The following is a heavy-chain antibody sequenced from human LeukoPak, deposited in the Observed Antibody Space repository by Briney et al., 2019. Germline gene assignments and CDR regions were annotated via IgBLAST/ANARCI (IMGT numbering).Heavy chain of an antibody. Sequence: GESLKIPCKGSEYSFTSYWIGWVRQMPGKGLEWMGIIYPGDSDTRYSPSFQGQVTISADKSISTAYLQWSSLKASDTAMYYCARLEYDFWSGYYYWGQGTLVTVSS. J-gene: IGHJ4*02. D-gene: IGHD3-3*01. V-gene: IGHV5-51*01. CDR1: EYSFTSYW. CDR3: ARLEYDFWSGYYY. CDR2: IYPGDSDT.